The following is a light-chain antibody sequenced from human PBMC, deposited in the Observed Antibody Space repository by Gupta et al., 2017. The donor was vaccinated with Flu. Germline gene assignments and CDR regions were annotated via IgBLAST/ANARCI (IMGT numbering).Light chain of an antibody. CDR2: EGT. CDR3: CSDAGSYTVV. V-gene: IGLV2-23*01. CDR1: SSDIGNYVF. Sequence: QSARPQPVSESASPGHVITSSCTGTSSDIGNYVFVSWYQRHPGKTHKLMIYEGTKRPAGVSSRFSGSKSGNTASLTISGHQDEDEADYYCCSDAGSYTVVFGGGTKLTVL. J-gene: IGLJ2*01.